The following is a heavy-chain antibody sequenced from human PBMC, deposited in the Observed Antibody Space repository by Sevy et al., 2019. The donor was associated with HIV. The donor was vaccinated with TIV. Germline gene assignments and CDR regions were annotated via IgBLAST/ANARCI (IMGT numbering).Heavy chain of an antibody. D-gene: IGHD6-19*01. CDR3: AKDFSGYNGMDV. V-gene: IGHV3-30*18. Sequence: GGSLRLSCAVSGIIFTTSGMHWVRQAPGKGLEGVAVISYDGRYKFYGDSVKGRFTISRDNSKNILFLQMNSVRAEDTAVYYCAKDFSGYNGMDVWGQGTMVTVSS. CDR2: ISYDGRYK. J-gene: IGHJ6*02. CDR1: GIIFTTSG.